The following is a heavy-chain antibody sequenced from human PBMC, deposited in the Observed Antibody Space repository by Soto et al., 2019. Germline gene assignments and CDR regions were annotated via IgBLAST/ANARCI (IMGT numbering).Heavy chain of an antibody. CDR1: VGSISSGGYY. J-gene: IGHJ4*02. CDR3: ARVHDYGGNFYFDY. Sequence: TLSLTCTVSVGSISSGGYYWSWILQHPGKGLEWIGYIYYSGSTYYNPSLKSRVTISVDTSKNQFSLKLSSVTAADTAVYYCARVHDYGGNFYFDYWGQGTLVTVSS. D-gene: IGHD4-17*01. CDR2: IYYSGST. V-gene: IGHV4-31*03.